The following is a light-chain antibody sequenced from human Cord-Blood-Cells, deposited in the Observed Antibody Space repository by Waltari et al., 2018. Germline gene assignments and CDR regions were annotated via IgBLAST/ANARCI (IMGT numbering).Light chain of an antibody. V-gene: IGKV1-39*01. CDR1: QSFDSY. CDR3: QQSYSTPIT. Sequence: DIQMTQSPSSLSASVGVSFTITCQSRQSFDSYLNWYQQKPGKAPKLLIYAAASLQSGVPSRFSGSGSGTDFTLTISSLQPEDFATYYGQQSYSTPITFGQGTRLEIK. CDR2: AAA. J-gene: IGKJ5*01.